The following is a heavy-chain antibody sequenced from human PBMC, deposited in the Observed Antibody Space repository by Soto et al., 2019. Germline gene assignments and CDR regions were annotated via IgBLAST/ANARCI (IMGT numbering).Heavy chain of an antibody. D-gene: IGHD3-22*01. V-gene: IGHV3-64D*06. CDR2: ISISGGRT. CDR1: GFTFSSYA. Sequence: GGSLRLSCAASGFTFSSYAMSWVRQAPGKGLECVSVISISGGRTRYADSVKGRFTISRDNSKNTAYLQMSSLRPEDTAVYYCVKGEYYYDGSAYYPFDYWGQGRMVTVSS. J-gene: IGHJ4*02. CDR3: VKGEYYYDGSAYYPFDY.